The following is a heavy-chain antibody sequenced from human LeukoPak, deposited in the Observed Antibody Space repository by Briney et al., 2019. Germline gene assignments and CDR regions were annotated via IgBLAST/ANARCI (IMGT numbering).Heavy chain of an antibody. V-gene: IGHV4-61*02. D-gene: IGHD2-2*01. CDR1: GGSISSGSYY. CDR2: IYTSGST. Sequence: SQTLSLTCTVSGGSISSGSYYWSWIRQPAGKGLEWIGRIYTSGSTNYNPSLKSRVTISVDTSKNQFSLKLSSVTAADTAMYYCARAAAALFDIWGQGTMVTVSS. CDR3: ARAAAALFDI. J-gene: IGHJ3*02.